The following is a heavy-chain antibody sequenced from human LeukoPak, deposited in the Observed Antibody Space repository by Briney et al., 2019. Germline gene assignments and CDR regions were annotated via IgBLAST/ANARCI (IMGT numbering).Heavy chain of an antibody. J-gene: IGHJ5*02. CDR2: IIPIFGTA. Sequence: ASVKVSCKASGGTFSSYAISWVRQAPGQGLEWMGGIIPIFGTANYAQKFQGRVTITADKSTSTAYMELSRLRSDDTAFYYCARYDSTVNWFDPWGQGTLVTVSS. V-gene: IGHV1-69*06. CDR1: GGTFSSYA. D-gene: IGHD3-22*01. CDR3: ARYDSTVNWFDP.